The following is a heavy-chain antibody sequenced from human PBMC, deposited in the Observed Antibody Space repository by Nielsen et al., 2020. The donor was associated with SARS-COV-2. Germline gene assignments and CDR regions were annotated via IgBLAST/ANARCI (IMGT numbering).Heavy chain of an antibody. Sequence: GESLKISCEASGITYINYGMSWVRQAPGKGLEWVSSIGTSGGNSYYSDSVKGRFTISRDISKNTLFLQMSSLRAEDTALYYCTTRTFYLDYWGQGTLVTVSS. V-gene: IGHV3-23*01. CDR1: GITYINYG. J-gene: IGHJ4*02. CDR3: TTRTFYLDY. CDR2: IGTSGGNS. D-gene: IGHD1-1*01.